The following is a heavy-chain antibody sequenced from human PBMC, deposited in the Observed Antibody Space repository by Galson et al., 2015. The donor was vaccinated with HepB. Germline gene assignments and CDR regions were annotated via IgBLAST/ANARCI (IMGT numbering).Heavy chain of an antibody. V-gene: IGHV3-23*01. Sequence: LRLSCAASGFTFSSYAMSWVRQAPGKGLEWVSAISGSGGSTYYADSVKGRFTISRDNSKNTLYLQMNSLRAEDTAVYYCAKDSGSSTTVTTPYYFDYWGQGTLVTVSS. J-gene: IGHJ4*02. CDR2: ISGSGGST. CDR1: GFTFSSYA. CDR3: AKDSGSSTTVTTPYYFDY. D-gene: IGHD4-17*01.